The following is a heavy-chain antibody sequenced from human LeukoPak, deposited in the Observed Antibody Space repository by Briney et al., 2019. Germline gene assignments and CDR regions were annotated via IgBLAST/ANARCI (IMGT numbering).Heavy chain of an antibody. D-gene: IGHD7-27*01. CDR3: ARELGINAFDI. Sequence: ASVKVSCKASGYTFNGHHIHWVRRAPGQGLEWMGWINPKSGGTHYAQKFQGRVTMTGDTSISTAYMELSSLKSDDTAVYYCARELGINAFDIWGQGTMVTVSS. J-gene: IGHJ3*02. V-gene: IGHV1-2*02. CDR1: GYTFNGHH. CDR2: INPKSGGT.